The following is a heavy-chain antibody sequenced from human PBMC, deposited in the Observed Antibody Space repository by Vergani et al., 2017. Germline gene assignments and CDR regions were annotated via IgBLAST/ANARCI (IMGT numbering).Heavy chain of an antibody. CDR3: AREATVTTLEVY. Sequence: QVQLQQWGAGLLKPSETLSLTCAVYGGSFSGYYWSGIRQPPGKGLEWIGEINHSGSTNYNPSLKSRVTISVDTSKNQFPLKLSSVTAADTAVYYCAREATVTTLEVYWGQGTLVTVSS. CDR1: GGSFSGYY. CDR2: INHSGST. J-gene: IGHJ4*02. V-gene: IGHV4-34*01. D-gene: IGHD4-17*01.